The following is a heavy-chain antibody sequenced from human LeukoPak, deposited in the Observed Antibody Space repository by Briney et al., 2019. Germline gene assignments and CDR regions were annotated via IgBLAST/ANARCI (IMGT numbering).Heavy chain of an antibody. CDR2: IGSGGTT. CDR1: GFTFSNYA. Sequence: GGSLRLSCAASGFTFSNYAMSWVRQAPGKGLEWVSSIGSGGTTHYADSVKGRFTTSRDNSKNTLFLQMNSLRAEDTAVYYCAKYFYDSSTHSFDYWGQGTLVTVSS. CDR3: AKYFYDSSTHSFDY. V-gene: IGHV3-23*01. J-gene: IGHJ4*02. D-gene: IGHD3-22*01.